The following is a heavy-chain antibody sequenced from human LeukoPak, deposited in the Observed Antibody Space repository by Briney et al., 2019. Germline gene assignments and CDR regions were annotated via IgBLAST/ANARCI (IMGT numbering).Heavy chain of an antibody. D-gene: IGHD2-2*01. J-gene: IGHJ5*02. CDR3: AREGSSSCYDSCNWFDP. CDR1: GFTFSSYE. Sequence: PGGSLRLSCAASGFTFSSYEMSWVRQAPGKGLEWISHISGSGTTIYYGDSVKGRFTISRDNAKNSLYLQMNSLRAEDTAIYYCAREGSSSCYDSCNWFDPWGQGTLVIDSS. V-gene: IGHV3-48*03. CDR2: ISGSGTTI.